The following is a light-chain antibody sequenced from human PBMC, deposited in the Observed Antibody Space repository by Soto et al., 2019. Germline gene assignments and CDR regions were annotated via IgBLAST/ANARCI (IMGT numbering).Light chain of an antibody. Sequence: DIQMTQSPSSLSASVGDRVTITCRASQSISSWFACYQQKPGKAXXLLIYDXSSLESGVPSRFSGSGSKTEFTRTISSLQPDDFATYYCQQYNSYSLWTFGQGTKLDIK. CDR1: QSISSW. J-gene: IGKJ1*01. V-gene: IGKV1-5*01. CDR2: DXS. CDR3: QQYNSYSLWT.